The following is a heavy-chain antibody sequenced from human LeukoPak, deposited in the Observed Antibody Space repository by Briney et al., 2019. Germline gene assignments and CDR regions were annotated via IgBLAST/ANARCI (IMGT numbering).Heavy chain of an antibody. CDR1: GYTFTSYY. V-gene: IGHV1-46*01. J-gene: IGHJ4*02. Sequence: ASVKVSCKASGYTFTSYYMHWVRQAPGQGLEWMGIINPSGGSTSYAQKFQGRVTMTRDTSTSTVYMELSSLRSEDTAVYYCARGTRRFLEWLLLFYWGQGTLVTVSS. CDR2: INPSGGST. CDR3: ARGTRRFLEWLLLFY. D-gene: IGHD3-3*01.